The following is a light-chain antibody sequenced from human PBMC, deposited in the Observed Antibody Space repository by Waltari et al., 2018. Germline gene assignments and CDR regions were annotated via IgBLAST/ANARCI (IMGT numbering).Light chain of an antibody. Sequence: QSVLTQPPSVSGAPGQRVSISCTGSDSNIGAGYDVQWYQHLPGTAPNLLMYANSILPPGVPDRFSGSKSGTSVSLAITGLQGEDEADYYCQSYDSSLSGAYVFGTGTKVTVL. CDR3: QSYDSSLSGAYV. CDR1: DSNIGAGYD. J-gene: IGLJ1*01. CDR2: ANS. V-gene: IGLV1-40*01.